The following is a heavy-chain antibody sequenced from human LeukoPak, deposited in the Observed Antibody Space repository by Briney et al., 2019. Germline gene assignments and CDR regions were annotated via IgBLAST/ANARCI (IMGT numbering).Heavy chain of an antibody. J-gene: IGHJ4*02. CDR3: ARAAVTTWYYFDS. D-gene: IGHD4-17*01. Sequence: SETLSLTCTVSGGSISGYYWSWIRQPPGKGLESIGYIYYSGNTKYNPSLKSRVTISVDTSKNQFSLKLGSVTAADTAVYYCARAAVTTWYYFDSWGQGAPVTVSS. V-gene: IGHV4-59*01. CDR2: IYYSGNT. CDR1: GGSISGYY.